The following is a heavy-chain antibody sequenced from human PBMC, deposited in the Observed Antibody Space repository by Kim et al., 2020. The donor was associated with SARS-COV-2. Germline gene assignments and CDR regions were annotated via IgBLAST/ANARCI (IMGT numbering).Heavy chain of an antibody. CDR1: GGTFSSYA. J-gene: IGHJ6*02. D-gene: IGHD3-22*01. V-gene: IGHV1-69*13. CDR3: ASHYYDSSGYWFYGMDV. CDR2: IIPIFGTA. Sequence: SVKVSCKASGGTFSSYAISWVRQAPGQGLEWMGGIIPIFGTANYAQKFQGRVTITADESTSTAYMELSSLRSEDTAVYYCASHYYDSSGYWFYGMDVWGQGTTVTVSS.